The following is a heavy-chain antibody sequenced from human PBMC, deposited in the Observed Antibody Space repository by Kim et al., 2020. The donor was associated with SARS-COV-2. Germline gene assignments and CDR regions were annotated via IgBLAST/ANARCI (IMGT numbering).Heavy chain of an antibody. J-gene: IGHJ3*02. V-gene: IGHV7-4-1*02. CDR3: ARVLSSGWYPHDAFDI. Sequence: ASVKVSCKASGYTFTSYAMNWVRQAPGQGLEWMGWINTNTGNPTYAQGFTGRFVFSLDTSVSTAYLQISSLKAEDTAVYYCARVLSSGWYPHDAFDIWGQGTMVTVSS. D-gene: IGHD6-19*01. CDR1: GYTFTSYA. CDR2: INTNTGNP.